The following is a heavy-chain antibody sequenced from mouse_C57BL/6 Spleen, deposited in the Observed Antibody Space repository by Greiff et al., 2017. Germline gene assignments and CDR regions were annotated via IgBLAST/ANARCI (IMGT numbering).Heavy chain of an antibody. D-gene: IGHD1-1*01. CDR3: ASRSTVAYYAIGC. Sequence: QVQLQQPGAELVKPGASVKMSCKASGYTFTSYWITWVKQRPGQGLEWIGDIYPGDGGTNYNEKFKGKATLTVDTSSSTAYMQLSSLTSEDSAVYYCASRSTVAYYAIGCWGQGPSVSVS. CDR1: GYTFTSYW. CDR2: IYPGDGGT. J-gene: IGHJ4*01. V-gene: IGHV1-55*01.